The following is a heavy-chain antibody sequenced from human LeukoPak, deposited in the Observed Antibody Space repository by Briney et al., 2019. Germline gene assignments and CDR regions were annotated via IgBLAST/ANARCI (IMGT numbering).Heavy chain of an antibody. CDR2: ISYDGSIK. CDR3: AREELISDGDAFDI. CDR1: GFIFSNYG. J-gene: IGHJ3*02. D-gene: IGHD3-16*01. Sequence: GGSLRLSCAADGFIFSNYGIQWVRQAPCRGLEWVSLISYDGSIKYYADFVKGRFIISRDNSKNTLSLQMSSLRPEDTAVYYCAREELISDGDAFDIWGQGTMVTVSS. V-gene: IGHV3-30*03.